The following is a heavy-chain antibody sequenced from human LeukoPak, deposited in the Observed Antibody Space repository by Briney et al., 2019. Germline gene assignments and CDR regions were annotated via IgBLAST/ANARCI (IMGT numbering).Heavy chain of an antibody. CDR3: ARNGYSYFNS. Sequence: GGSLRLSCAASGFTFSSYWMSWVRQAPGKGLEWVANIKLDGNERHYVDSVKGRFTISRDNAKNSLYLQMNSLRAEDTAVYYCARNGYSYFNSWGQGTLLTVSS. CDR2: IKLDGNER. D-gene: IGHD5-18*01. J-gene: IGHJ4*02. CDR1: GFTFSSYW. V-gene: IGHV3-7*01.